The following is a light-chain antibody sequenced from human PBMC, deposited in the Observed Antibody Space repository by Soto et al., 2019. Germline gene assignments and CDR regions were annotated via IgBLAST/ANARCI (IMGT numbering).Light chain of an antibody. CDR2: LAS. J-gene: IGKJ5*01. CDR3: QQRYNWPIT. V-gene: IGKV3D-11*01. CDR1: QAVNTR. Sequence: EIVLTQSPATLSSFPGDRVTLSCRASQAVNTRLAWYQHKPGQAPRLLIYLASNRAAGVLARFSGSGSGTDFTLTISDVEPEDFAVYYCQQRYNWPITFGQGTRLEIK.